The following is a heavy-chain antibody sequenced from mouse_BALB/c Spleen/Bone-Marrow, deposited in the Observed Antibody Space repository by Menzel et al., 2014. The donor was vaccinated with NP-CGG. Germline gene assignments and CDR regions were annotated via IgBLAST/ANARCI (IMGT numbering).Heavy chain of an antibody. V-gene: IGHV1S81*02. CDR3: TRGRTWDFDY. CDR1: GYTFTSYY. CDR2: INPSNGGT. D-gene: IGHD4-1*01. Sequence: QVQLQQSGAELVKPGASVKLSCKASGYTFTSYYMYWVKQRPGQGLEWIGEINPSNGGTNFNEKFKSRATLTVDESSSTAYTQLSSLTSEDSAVYYCTRGRTWDFDYWGQGTTLTVSS. J-gene: IGHJ2*01.